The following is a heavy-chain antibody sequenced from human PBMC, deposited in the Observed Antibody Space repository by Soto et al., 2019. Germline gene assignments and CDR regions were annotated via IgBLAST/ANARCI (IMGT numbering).Heavy chain of an antibody. CDR2: ISSSSSYT. Sequence: GGSLRLSCAASGFTFSDYYMSWIRQAPGKGLEWVSYISSSSSYTNYADSVKGRFTISRDNAKNSLYLQMNSLRAEDTAVYYCARWGHQTIAAAGIGNREGGSYYYYYYGMDVWGQGTTVTVSS. D-gene: IGHD6-13*01. CDR1: GFTFSDYY. V-gene: IGHV3-11*03. J-gene: IGHJ6*02. CDR3: ARWGHQTIAAAGIGNREGGSYYYYYYGMDV.